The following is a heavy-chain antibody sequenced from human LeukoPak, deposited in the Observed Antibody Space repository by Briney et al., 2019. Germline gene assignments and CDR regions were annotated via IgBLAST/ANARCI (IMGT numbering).Heavy chain of an antibody. CDR2: IYDSGSA. J-gene: IGHJ6*03. Sequence: SETLSLTCTVSGDSINSHYWSWIRQPPGKGLEWIGFIYDSGSANYKSSLESRVTMTLDTSKNQFSLKLNSVTAADTAVYYCARVLQNYYHLDVWGKGTTVTVSS. V-gene: IGHV4-59*11. CDR3: ARVLQNYYHLDV. CDR1: GDSINSHY. D-gene: IGHD3-3*01.